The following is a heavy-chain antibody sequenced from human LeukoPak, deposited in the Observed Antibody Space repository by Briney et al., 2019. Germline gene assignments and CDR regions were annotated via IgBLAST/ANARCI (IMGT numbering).Heavy chain of an antibody. Sequence: PSETLSLTCTVSGVSISSSNYYWGWTRQPPGRGLEWIGTIYYSGSTNYNPSLETRVTISVDTSKKLFSLKLSCVTAADTAVYYCARHRVAAVGTFFFDYWGQGTLVTVSS. CDR3: ARHRVAAVGTFFFDY. V-gene: IGHV4-39*01. D-gene: IGHD6-13*01. J-gene: IGHJ4*02. CDR2: IYYSGST. CDR1: GVSISSSNYY.